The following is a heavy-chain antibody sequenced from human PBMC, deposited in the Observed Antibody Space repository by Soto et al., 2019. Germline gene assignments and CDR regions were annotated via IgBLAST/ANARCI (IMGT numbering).Heavy chain of an antibody. CDR1: GYTFTSYF. V-gene: IGHV1-46*01. CDR3: ARQYCSGGSCYTLDY. Sequence: QVQLVQSGAEVKKPGASVKVSCKASGYTFTSYFMHWVRQAPGQGLEWMGIINPSGGSTSYAQKFPGRVTMTRDTATSTVYMGLSSLRSEDTAVYYCARQYCSGGSCYTLDYWGQGTLVTVSS. CDR2: INPSGGST. J-gene: IGHJ4*02. D-gene: IGHD2-15*01.